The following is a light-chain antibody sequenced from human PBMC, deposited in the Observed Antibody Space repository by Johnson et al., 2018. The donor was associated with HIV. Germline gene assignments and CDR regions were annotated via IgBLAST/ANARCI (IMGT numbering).Light chain of an antibody. Sequence: QSILTQPPSVSAAPGQKVTIPCSGSSSNIGKNSVSWYQQLPGTAPKLLIYESNKRPSGIPDRFSGSKSATSATLGITGLQTRDEADYYCGTWDTSLNAYVFGTGTKVTVL. J-gene: IGLJ1*01. CDR3: GTWDTSLNAYV. CDR2: ESN. V-gene: IGLV1-51*02. CDR1: SSNIGKNS.